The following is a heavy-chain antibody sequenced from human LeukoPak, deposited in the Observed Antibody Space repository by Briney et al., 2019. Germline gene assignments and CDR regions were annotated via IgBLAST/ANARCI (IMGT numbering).Heavy chain of an antibody. CDR3: ARVLRYCSGGNCYSGGLGYMDV. D-gene: IGHD2-15*01. Sequence: GGTLRLSCAASGFTFSSFAMTWVRQAPGKGLEWVSTISGSGGSTYYADSVRGRFTISRDNSKNTVYLQMNSLRAEDTAVYYCARVLRYCSGGNCYSGGLGYMDVWGKGTTVTISS. CDR2: ISGSGGST. V-gene: IGHV3-23*01. CDR1: GFTFSSFA. J-gene: IGHJ6*03.